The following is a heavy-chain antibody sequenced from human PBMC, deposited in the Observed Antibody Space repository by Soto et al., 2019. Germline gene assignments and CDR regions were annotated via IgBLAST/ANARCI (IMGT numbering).Heavy chain of an antibody. D-gene: IGHD4-4*01. CDR1: GFTFSSYS. Sequence: LRLSCAASGFTFSSYSMNWVRQAPGKGLEWVSSISSSSSYIYYADSVKGRFTISRDNAKNSLYLQMNSLRAEDTAVYYCARDSLPTVKGVGSYYYGMDVWGQGTTVTVSS. CDR3: ARDSLPTVKGVGSYYYGMDV. V-gene: IGHV3-21*01. CDR2: ISSSSSYI. J-gene: IGHJ6*02.